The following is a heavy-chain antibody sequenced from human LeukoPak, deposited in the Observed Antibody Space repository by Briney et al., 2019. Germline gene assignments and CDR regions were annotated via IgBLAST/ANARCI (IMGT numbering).Heavy chain of an antibody. D-gene: IGHD2-15*01. Sequence: GGSLRLSCTASGFTFSNYGIHWVRQAPGKGLEWVAVISYDGTNKYYADSVKGRFTISRDNSKNTLYLQMDSLRAEDTAVYYCARDRGSNDPIDYWGQGTLVTVSS. V-gene: IGHV3-30*03. CDR1: GFTFSNYG. CDR3: ARDRGSNDPIDY. J-gene: IGHJ4*02. CDR2: ISYDGTNK.